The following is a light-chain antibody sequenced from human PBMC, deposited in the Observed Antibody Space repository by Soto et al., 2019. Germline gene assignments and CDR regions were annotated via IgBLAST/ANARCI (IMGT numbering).Light chain of an antibody. CDR3: QQYNNWPPWT. CDR1: QIVSSN. V-gene: IGKV3-15*01. J-gene: IGKJ1*01. CDR2: GAS. Sequence: EIVMTQSPATLSVSPGDRATLSCRASQIVSSNLAWYQQKPGQAPTLLIYGASTMATGIPSTFIGSGFRTKYTLTISSLQYEDFAVNYFQQYNNWPPWTFGQGTKVEIK.